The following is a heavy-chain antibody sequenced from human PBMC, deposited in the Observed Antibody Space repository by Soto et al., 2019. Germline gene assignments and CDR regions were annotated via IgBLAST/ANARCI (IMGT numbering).Heavy chain of an antibody. Sequence: QVQLVQSGAEVKKPGASVKVSCKASGYTFTSYGISWVRQAPGQGLEWMGWISAYNGNTNYAQKLQGRVTMTTDTATSTAYMELRSLRSDDTAVYYCAREVLGYWAVELTNCFDPWGQGTLVTVSS. V-gene: IGHV1-18*01. J-gene: IGHJ5*02. CDR2: ISAYNGNT. CDR3: AREVLGYWAVELTNCFDP. CDR1: GYTFTSYG. D-gene: IGHD6-13*01.